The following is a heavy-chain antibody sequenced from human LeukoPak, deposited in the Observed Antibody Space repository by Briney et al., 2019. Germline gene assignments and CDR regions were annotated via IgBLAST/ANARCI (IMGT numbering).Heavy chain of an antibody. Sequence: GGSLRLSCAASGFTFSNAWMSWVRQAPGKGLEWVGRIKSKTDGGTTDYAAPVKGRFTISRDDSKNTLYLRMNSLKTEDTAVYYCTTTYYYGSGSYYPDYWGQGTLVTVSS. J-gene: IGHJ4*02. V-gene: IGHV3-15*01. CDR2: IKSKTDGGTT. CDR1: GFTFSNAW. CDR3: TTTYYYGSGSYYPDY. D-gene: IGHD3-10*01.